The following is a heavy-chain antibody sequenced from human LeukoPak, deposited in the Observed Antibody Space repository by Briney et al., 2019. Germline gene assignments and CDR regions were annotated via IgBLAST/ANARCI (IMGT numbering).Heavy chain of an antibody. V-gene: IGHV4-59*01. D-gene: IGHD3-9*01. CDR1: GDSLSIYY. CDR2: IYYSGST. CDR3: ASFLRYFDRVD. J-gene: IGHJ4*02. Sequence: SETLSLTCSVSGDSLSIYYWTWIRQPPGKRLEWIGNIYYSGSTLYNPSLQSRITISVDTFKNQFSLMLTSVTAADTAVYYCASFLRYFDRVDWGQGTLVTVSS.